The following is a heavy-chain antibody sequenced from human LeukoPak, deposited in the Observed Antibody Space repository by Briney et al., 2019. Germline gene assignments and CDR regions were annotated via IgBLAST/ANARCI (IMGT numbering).Heavy chain of an antibody. CDR1: GFTFSDYY. CDR3: ARLRSSSFYYYYMGV. D-gene: IGHD6-6*01. Sequence: GGSLRLSCAASGFTFSDYYMSWIRQAPGKGLEWVSYISSSGSTIYYADSVKGRFTISRDNAKNSLYLQMNSLRAEDTAVYYCARLRSSSFYYYYMGVWGKGTTVTVSS. CDR2: ISSSGSTI. V-gene: IGHV3-11*01. J-gene: IGHJ6*03.